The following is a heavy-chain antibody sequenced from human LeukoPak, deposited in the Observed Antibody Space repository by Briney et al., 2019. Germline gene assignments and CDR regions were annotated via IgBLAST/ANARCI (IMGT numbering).Heavy chain of an antibody. CDR1: GGSISSSSYY. J-gene: IGHJ6*02. CDR3: ASEADHYGMDV. CDR2: IYYSGST. Sequence: LETLSLTCTVSGGSISSSSYYWGWIRQPPGKGLEWIGSIYYSGSTYYNPSLKSRVTISVDTSKNQFSLKLSSVTAADTAVYYCASEADHYGMDVWGQGTTVTVSS. V-gene: IGHV4-39*07.